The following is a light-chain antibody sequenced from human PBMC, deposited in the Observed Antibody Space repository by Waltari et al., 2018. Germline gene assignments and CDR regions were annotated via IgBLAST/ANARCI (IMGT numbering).Light chain of an antibody. J-gene: IGKJ2*01. CDR3: QQYYSYPPYT. CDR1: QGISSY. V-gene: IGKV1-8*01. Sequence: AIRMTQSPSSFSPSTGDRVTLTCRASQGISSYLAWYQQKPGKAPKLLIYAASTLQSGVPSRFSGSGSGTDFTLTISCLQSEDFATYYCQQYYSYPPYTFGQGTKLEIK. CDR2: AAS.